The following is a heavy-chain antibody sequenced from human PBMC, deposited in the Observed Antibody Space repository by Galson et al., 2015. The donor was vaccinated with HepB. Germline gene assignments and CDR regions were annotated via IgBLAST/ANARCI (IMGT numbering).Heavy chain of an antibody. CDR2: ISSSSSYI. Sequence: SLRLSCAASGFTFSSYAMHWVRQAPGKGLEWVSSISSSSSYIYYADSVKGRFTISRDNAKNSLYLQMNSLRAEDTAVYYCARPPSSGSKWLVLGGYYFDYWGQGTLVTVSS. CDR3: ARPPSSGSKWLVLGGYYFDY. J-gene: IGHJ4*02. V-gene: IGHV3-21*01. CDR1: GFTFSSYA. D-gene: IGHD6-19*01.